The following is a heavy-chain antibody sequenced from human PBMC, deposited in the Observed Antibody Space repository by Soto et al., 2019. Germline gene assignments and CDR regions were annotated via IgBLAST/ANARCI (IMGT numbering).Heavy chain of an antibody. CDR1: GYTFIRYG. J-gene: IGHJ6*02. CDR2: ISAYNGYT. V-gene: IGHV1-18*01. D-gene: IGHD3-16*01. CDR3: ARGGYYDKVWGKMNYYGLDV. Sequence: QVRLVQSAAEVKKPGASVKVSCKASGYTFIRYGITWVRQAPGQGLEWMGWISAYNGYTNYAQKLQGRVTMTTDTSTSTVYMELRSLRSDDTAVYYCARGGYYDKVWGKMNYYGLDVWGQGTTVTVSS.